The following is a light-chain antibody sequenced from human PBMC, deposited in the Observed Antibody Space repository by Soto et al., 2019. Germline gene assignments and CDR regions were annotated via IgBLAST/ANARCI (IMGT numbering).Light chain of an antibody. V-gene: IGLV1-44*01. CDR2: TTN. J-gene: IGLJ1*01. CDR1: SSNIGTSS. CDR3: AAWDDSLNGHV. Sequence: QAVVTQPHSASGTPGQRVTISCSGSSSNIGTSSVHLFQQLPGTAPKLLISTTNQRPSAVPERFSGSKSGTSASRAISGLQSEDEADYYCAAWDDSLNGHVFGTGTKVTVL.